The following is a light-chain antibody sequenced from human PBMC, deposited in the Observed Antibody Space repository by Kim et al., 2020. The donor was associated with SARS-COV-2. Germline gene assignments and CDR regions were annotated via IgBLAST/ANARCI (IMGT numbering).Light chain of an antibody. V-gene: IGLV2-14*03. J-gene: IGLJ2*01. Sequence: GQSINISCTGTSSDVGGYNYVSWYQQHPAKAPKLMIYDVTNRPSGVSNRFSGSKSGNTASLTISGLQAEDEADYYCASYTSSSTVVFGGGTQLTVL. CDR2: DVT. CDR3: ASYTSSSTVV. CDR1: SSDVGGYNY.